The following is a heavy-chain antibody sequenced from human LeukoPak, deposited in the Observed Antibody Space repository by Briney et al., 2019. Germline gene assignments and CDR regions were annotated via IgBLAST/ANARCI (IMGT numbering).Heavy chain of an antibody. Sequence: ASVKVSCKASGGTFSSYAISWVRQAPGQGLEWMGWISAYNGNTNYAQKLQGRVTMTTDTSTSTAYMELRSLRSDDTAVYYCARDLVATIGGDYWGQGTLVTVSS. CDR2: ISAYNGNT. J-gene: IGHJ4*02. V-gene: IGHV1-18*01. CDR1: GGTFSSYA. D-gene: IGHD5-12*01. CDR3: ARDLVATIGGDY.